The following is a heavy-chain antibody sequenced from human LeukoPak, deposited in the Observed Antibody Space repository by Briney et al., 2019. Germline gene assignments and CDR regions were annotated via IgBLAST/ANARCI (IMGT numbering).Heavy chain of an antibody. CDR3: AREATYYDILTGYKKYYFDY. D-gene: IGHD3-9*01. J-gene: IGHJ4*02. V-gene: IGHV3-30*02. CDR2: IRYDGSNK. Sequence: GGSLRLSCAATGFTFSSYGMHWVRQAPGKGLEWVAFIRYDGSNKYYADSVKGRFTISRDNSKNTLYLQMNSLRAEDTAVYYCAREATYYDILTGYKKYYFDYWGQGTLVTVSS. CDR1: GFTFSSYG.